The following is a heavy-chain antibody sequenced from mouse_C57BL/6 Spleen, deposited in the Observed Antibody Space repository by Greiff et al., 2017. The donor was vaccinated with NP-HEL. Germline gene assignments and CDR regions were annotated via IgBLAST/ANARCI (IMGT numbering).Heavy chain of an antibody. D-gene: IGHD2-4*01. CDR1: GYAFSSSW. CDR3: ARKKGDYDY. J-gene: IGHJ2*01. V-gene: IGHV1-82*01. CDR2: IYPGDGDT. Sequence: VHLVESGPELVKPGASVKISCKASGYAFSSSWMNWVKQRPGKGLEWIGRIYPGDGDTNYNGKFKGKATLTADKSSSTAYMQLSSLTSEDSAVYFCARKKGDYDYWGQGTTLTVSS.